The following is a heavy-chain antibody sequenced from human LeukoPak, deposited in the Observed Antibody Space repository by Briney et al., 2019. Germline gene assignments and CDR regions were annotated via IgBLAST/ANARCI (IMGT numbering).Heavy chain of an antibody. CDR2: INPNSAGT. J-gene: IGHJ4*02. CDR3: AGRPDTAMVAIFDY. CDR1: GYTFTGYY. V-gene: IGHV1-2*02. Sequence: ASVKVSCKASGYTFTGYYLHWVRQAPGQGLEWMGWINPNSAGTNYAQKFQGRVTMTGDTSISTAYVELSRLSSDDTAIYYCAGRPDTAMVAIFDYWGQGTLVTVSS. D-gene: IGHD5-18*01.